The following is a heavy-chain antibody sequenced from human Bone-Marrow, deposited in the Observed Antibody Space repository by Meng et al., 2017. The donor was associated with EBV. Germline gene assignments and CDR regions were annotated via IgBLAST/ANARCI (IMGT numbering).Heavy chain of an antibody. V-gene: IGHV4-39*07. D-gene: IGHD5-24*01. CDR2: IYYSGSS. CDR1: GGSTSSSNSY. CDR3: ARNMGDGYNPFDF. J-gene: IGHJ4*02. Sequence: LQGSGPGLVKPSETLSLTGTVSGGSTSSSNSYWGWIRQPPGKGLEWIGTIYYSGSSYNNPSLKNRVTMSVDTSKNQFSLKLSSVTAADTAVYYCARNMGDGYNPFDFWGQGTLVTVSS.